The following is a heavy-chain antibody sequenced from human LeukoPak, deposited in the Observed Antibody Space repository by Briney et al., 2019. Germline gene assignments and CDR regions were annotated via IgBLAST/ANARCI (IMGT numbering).Heavy chain of an antibody. V-gene: IGHV1-58*02. CDR1: GFTFTSSA. J-gene: IGHJ4*02. CDR3: AKDVGIAAAVGWDY. D-gene: IGHD6-13*01. CDR2: IVVGSGNT. Sequence: GASVKVSCKASGFTFTSSAMQWVRQARGQRLEWIGWIVVGSGNTNYAQKFQERVTITRDMSTSTAYMELSSLRSEDTAVYYCAKDVGIAAAVGWDYWGQGTLVTVSS.